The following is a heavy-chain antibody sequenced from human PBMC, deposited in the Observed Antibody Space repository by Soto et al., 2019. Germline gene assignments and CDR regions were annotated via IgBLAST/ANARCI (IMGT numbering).Heavy chain of an antibody. CDR1: DDSVSSYGYY. V-gene: IGHV4-31*03. CDR2: ISYSGST. J-gene: IGHJ4*02. Sequence: QVQLQESGPGLVKPSQTLSLTCTVSDDSVSSYGYYWTWIRQHPGKGLEWIGYISYSGSTFYNPSLKRRVTISVDTSKNQFSLKLSAVTAADTALYYCARDDCTGGSCYIDYWGQGTLVTVSS. D-gene: IGHD2-15*01. CDR3: ARDDCTGGSCYIDY.